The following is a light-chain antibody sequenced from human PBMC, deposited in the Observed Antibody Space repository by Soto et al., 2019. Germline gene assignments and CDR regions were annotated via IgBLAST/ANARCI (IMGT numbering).Light chain of an antibody. Sequence: ETVFTQSPGTRSLSPGERATVSCRASQSVGGSSLAWYQQRPGQAPRLLIYDTSKRATGIPDRFSGSGSGTDFTLTISRLEPEDFAVYYCQQYQNSPRTFGQGTKVDIK. V-gene: IGKV3-20*01. CDR2: DTS. J-gene: IGKJ1*01. CDR1: QSVGGSS. CDR3: QQYQNSPRT.